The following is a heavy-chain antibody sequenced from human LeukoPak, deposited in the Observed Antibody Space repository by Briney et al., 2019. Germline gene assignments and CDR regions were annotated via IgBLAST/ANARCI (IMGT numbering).Heavy chain of an antibody. J-gene: IGHJ6*03. V-gene: IGHV5-51*01. CDR1: GYTFSNYW. CDR2: IYPGDSDT. CDR3: ARQGAAGKYYYYYMDV. Sequence: GESLKISCKGSGYTFSNYWIGWVRQMPGKGLEWMGIIYPGDSDTRYSPSFQGQVTISADKSFSTAYLQWSSLKASDTAIYYCARQGAAGKYYYYYMDVWGKGTTVTVSS. D-gene: IGHD6-13*01.